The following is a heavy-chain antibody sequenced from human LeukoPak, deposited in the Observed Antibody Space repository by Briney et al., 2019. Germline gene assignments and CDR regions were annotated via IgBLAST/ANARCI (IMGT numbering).Heavy chain of an antibody. D-gene: IGHD5-12*01. Sequence: SETLSLTCAVYGGSFSGYYWSWIRQPPGKGLEWIGEINHSGSTNYNPSLKSRVTISVDTSKNQFSLKLSSATAADTAVYYCARWVDIVATTPTYYYYYYMDVWGKGTTVTVSS. V-gene: IGHV4-34*01. CDR3: ARWVDIVATTPTYYYYYYMDV. J-gene: IGHJ6*03. CDR1: GGSFSGYY. CDR2: INHSGST.